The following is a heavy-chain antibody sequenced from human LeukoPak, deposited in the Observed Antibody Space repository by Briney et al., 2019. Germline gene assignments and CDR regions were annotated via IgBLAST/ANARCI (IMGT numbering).Heavy chain of an antibody. Sequence: GASVKVSCKVSGYTLTELSMHWVRQAPGKGLEGMGGFDPEDGETIYAQKFQGRVTMTEDTSTDTAYMELSSLRSEDTAVYYCATLRGRDGYNIPIDYWGQGTLVTVSS. CDR3: ATLRGRDGYNIPIDY. V-gene: IGHV1-24*01. CDR2: FDPEDGET. D-gene: IGHD5-24*01. J-gene: IGHJ4*02. CDR1: GYTLTELS.